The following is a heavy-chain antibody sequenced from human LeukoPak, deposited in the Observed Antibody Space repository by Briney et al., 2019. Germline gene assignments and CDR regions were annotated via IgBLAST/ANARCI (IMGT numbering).Heavy chain of an antibody. CDR3: ARDRQLEHFDY. Sequence: GGCLRLSCAASGFTVSSNYMSWVRQAPGKGLEWVSYISSSSTIYYADSVKGRFTISRDNAKNSLYLQMNSLRAEDTAVYYCARDRQLEHFDYWGQGTLVTVSS. D-gene: IGHD6-6*01. CDR2: ISSSSTI. CDR1: GFTVSSNY. V-gene: IGHV3-69-1*01. J-gene: IGHJ4*02.